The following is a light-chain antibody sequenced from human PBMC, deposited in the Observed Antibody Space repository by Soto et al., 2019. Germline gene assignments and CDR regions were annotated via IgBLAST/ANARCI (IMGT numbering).Light chain of an antibody. V-gene: IGKV3-15*01. J-gene: IGKJ4*01. CDR3: QQYNNWPPAT. CDR1: QSVSSK. Sequence: EIVMTQSPATLSVSPGERATLSCRASQSVSSKLAWYQQKPGQAPRLLIYGASTRATGIPVRFSGSGSGTEFTLTISSLQSEDFALYYCQQYNNWPPATFGGGTKVEIK. CDR2: GAS.